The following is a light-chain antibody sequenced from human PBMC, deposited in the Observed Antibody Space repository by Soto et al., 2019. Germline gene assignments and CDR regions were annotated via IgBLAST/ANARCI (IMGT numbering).Light chain of an antibody. CDR1: QSVSSN. CDR3: QQYLRSPRT. J-gene: IGKJ1*01. Sequence: EIVMTQSPATLSVSPGERATLSCRASQSVSSNLAWYQQKPGQAPRLLIYGASTRATGIPARFSGSGSGTEFTLTISSLQSEDFAVYYCQQYLRSPRTFGQGTKVEIK. V-gene: IGKV3-15*01. CDR2: GAS.